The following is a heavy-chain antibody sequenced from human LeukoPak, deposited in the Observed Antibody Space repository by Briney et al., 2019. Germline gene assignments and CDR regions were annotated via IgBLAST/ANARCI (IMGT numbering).Heavy chain of an antibody. J-gene: IGHJ6*03. Sequence: ASVKVSCKASGGTFSSYAISWVRQAPGQGLEWMGRIIPIFGTANYAQKFQGRVTTTTDESTSTAYMELSSLRSEDTAVYYCARDYTYCSGGSCYLRGYYYYMDVWGKGTTVTVSS. CDR1: GGTFSSYA. D-gene: IGHD2-15*01. CDR2: IIPIFGTA. CDR3: ARDYTYCSGGSCYLRGYYYYMDV. V-gene: IGHV1-69*05.